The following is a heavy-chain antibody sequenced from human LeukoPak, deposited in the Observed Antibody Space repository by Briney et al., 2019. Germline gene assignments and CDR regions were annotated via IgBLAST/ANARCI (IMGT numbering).Heavy chain of an antibody. V-gene: IGHV3-9*01. D-gene: IGHD6-19*01. CDR1: GFTFDDYA. CDR3: AKDRIAVAGPGAFDI. CDR2: ISWNSGSI. J-gene: IGHJ3*02. Sequence: GGSLRLSCAASGFTFDDYAVHWVRQAPGKGLEWVSGISWNSGSIGYADSVKGRFTISRDNAKNSLYLQMNSLRAEDTALYYCAKDRIAVAGPGAFDIWGQGTMVTVSS.